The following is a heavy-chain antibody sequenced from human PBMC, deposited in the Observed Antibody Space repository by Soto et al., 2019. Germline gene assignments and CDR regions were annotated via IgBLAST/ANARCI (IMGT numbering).Heavy chain of an antibody. CDR3: ARGATSQLNYYYGMDV. CDR2: IDPSDSYT. V-gene: IGHV5-10-1*01. J-gene: IGHJ6*02. Sequence: GESLKISCKGSGYSLTSYWISWVRQMPGKGLEWMGRIDPSDSYTNYSPSFQGHVTISADKSISTAYLQWSSLKASDTAMYYCARGATSQLNYYYGMDVWGQGTTVTVS. CDR1: GYSLTSYW. D-gene: IGHD1-26*01.